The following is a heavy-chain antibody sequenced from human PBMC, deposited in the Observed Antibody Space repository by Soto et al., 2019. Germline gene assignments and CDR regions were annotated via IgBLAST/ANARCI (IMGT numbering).Heavy chain of an antibody. D-gene: IGHD6-13*01. CDR1: GGSIRGYY. V-gene: IGHV4-59*08. CDR3: GRHRTRDQQMAGFDP. CDR2: IYYSGSN. J-gene: IGHJ5*02. Sequence: QVHLQESAPGLVKPSETLSLPCTVPGGSIRGYYWSWIRQPPGKGLEWFGYIYYSGSNNYNPSLKSRVTISQDTSKDQLSLKLSSATAADMSVYDCGRHRTRDQQMAGFDPWGQGTLVTVSS.